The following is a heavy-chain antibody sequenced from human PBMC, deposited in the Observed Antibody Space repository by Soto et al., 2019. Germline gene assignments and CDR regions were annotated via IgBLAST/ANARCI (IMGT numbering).Heavy chain of an antibody. CDR1: GYTLTELS. J-gene: IGHJ6*01. D-gene: IGHD3-22*01. CDR2: FYPESDEK. V-gene: IGHV1-24*01. Sequence: GXSVKGSCKVSGYTLTELSLHWVRQAPGKGLESMGIFYPESDEKIYAQKFQGSGTMTEDTSTDTAQREFSSLSSEHTALYYCVTLQAPNYYDMSPYGPRWGRYGMDV. CDR3: VTLQAPNYYDMSPYGPRWGRYGMDV.